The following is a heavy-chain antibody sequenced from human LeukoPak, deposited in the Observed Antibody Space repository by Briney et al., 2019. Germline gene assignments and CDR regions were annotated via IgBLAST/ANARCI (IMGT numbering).Heavy chain of an antibody. CDR2: ALYTGST. Sequence: SETLSLIRSVSGGSISSYFWSWIRQAPGKGLEWVGYALYTGSTEYNPALKSRVTISLDTSNNQFSLRLSSVTAADTAVYYCARDNGYSYGIDYWGQGTLVTVSS. J-gene: IGHJ4*02. CDR1: GGSISSYF. D-gene: IGHD5-18*01. V-gene: IGHV4-59*01. CDR3: ARDNGYSYGIDY.